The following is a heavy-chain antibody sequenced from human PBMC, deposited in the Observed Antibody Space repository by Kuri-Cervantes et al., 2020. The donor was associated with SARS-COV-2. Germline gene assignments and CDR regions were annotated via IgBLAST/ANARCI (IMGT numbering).Heavy chain of an antibody. J-gene: IGHJ6*02. V-gene: IGHV3-33*08. CDR1: GFNFSRTG. Sequence: GGSLRLSCAASGFNFSRTGMHWVRQAPGKGLEWVAVIWYDGSNKYYADSVKGRFTISRDNSKNTLYLQMNSLRAEDTAVYYCARCAFTDYSNYYYYYYYGMDVWGQGTTVTVSS. CDR3: ARCAFTDYSNYYYYYYYGMDV. CDR2: IWYDGSNK. D-gene: IGHD4-11*01.